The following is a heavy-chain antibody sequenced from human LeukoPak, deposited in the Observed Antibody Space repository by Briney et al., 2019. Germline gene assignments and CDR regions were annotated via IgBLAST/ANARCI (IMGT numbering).Heavy chain of an antibody. CDR2: IYYSGST. Sequence: PSETLSLTCTVSGGSISSSSYYWGWIRQPPGKGLEWIGSIYYSGSTYYNPSLKSRVTISVDTSKNQFSLKLSSVTAADTAVYYCARGHYGFDYWGQGTLVTVSS. J-gene: IGHJ4*02. V-gene: IGHV4-39*07. CDR3: ARGHYGFDY. D-gene: IGHD3/OR15-3a*01. CDR1: GGSISSSSYY.